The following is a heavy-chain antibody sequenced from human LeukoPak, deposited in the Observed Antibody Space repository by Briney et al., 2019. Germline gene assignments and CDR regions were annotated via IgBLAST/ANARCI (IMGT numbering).Heavy chain of an antibody. Sequence: ASVKVSCKASGYTFTGYYMHWVRQAPGQGLEWMGWINPNSGGTNYAQKFQGRVTMTRDTSISTAYMELSRLRSDDTAVYYCARDRVPYYYYYGMDVWGQGTTVTGSS. CDR2: INPNSGGT. V-gene: IGHV1-2*02. CDR3: ARDRVPYYYYYGMDV. J-gene: IGHJ6*02. D-gene: IGHD3-10*01. CDR1: GYTFTGYY.